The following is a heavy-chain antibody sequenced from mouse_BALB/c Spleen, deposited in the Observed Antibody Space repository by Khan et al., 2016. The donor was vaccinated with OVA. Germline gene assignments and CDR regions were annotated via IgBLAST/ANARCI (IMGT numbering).Heavy chain of an antibody. J-gene: IGHJ3*01. CDR2: IFPGSVST. Sequence: QVQLQQSGGDLMKPGASVKISCKATGYTFSSYWIEWVKQRPGHGLEWIGQIFPGSVSTTYNEKFKGKATFTADTSSNTAYMQLSSLTSEDSAVYYCGRGGYGVFAYWGQGTLVTVSA. CDR1: GYTFSSYW. V-gene: IGHV1-9*01. CDR3: GRGGYGVFAY. D-gene: IGHD2-2*01.